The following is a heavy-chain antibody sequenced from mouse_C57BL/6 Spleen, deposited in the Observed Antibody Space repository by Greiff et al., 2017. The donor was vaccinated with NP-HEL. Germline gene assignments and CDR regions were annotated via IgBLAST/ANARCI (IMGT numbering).Heavy chain of an antibody. CDR1: GYTFTDYE. V-gene: IGHV1-15*01. CDR3: TKLLRMYYFDY. CDR2: IDPETGGT. D-gene: IGHD1-1*01. J-gene: IGHJ2*01. Sequence: QVQLKQSGAELVRPGASVTLSCKASGYTFTDYEMHWVKQTPVHGLEWIGAIDPETGGTAYNQKFKGKAILTADKSSSTAYMELRSLTSEDSAVYYCTKLLRMYYFDYWGQGTTLTVSS.